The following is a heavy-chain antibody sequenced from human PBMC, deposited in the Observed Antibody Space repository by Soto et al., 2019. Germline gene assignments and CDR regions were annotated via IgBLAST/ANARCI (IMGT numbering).Heavy chain of an antibody. CDR1: GFTFSSYW. J-gene: IGHJ6*02. CDR2: INSDGSST. CDR3: ARTLLRYNWNYDPYYYGMDV. Sequence: GGSLRLSCAASGFTFSSYWMHWVRQAPGKGLVWVSRINSDGSSTSYADSVKGRFTISRDNAKNTLYLQMNSLRAKDTAVYYCARTLLRYNWNYDPYYYGMDVWGQGTTVTVSS. D-gene: IGHD1-7*01. V-gene: IGHV3-74*01.